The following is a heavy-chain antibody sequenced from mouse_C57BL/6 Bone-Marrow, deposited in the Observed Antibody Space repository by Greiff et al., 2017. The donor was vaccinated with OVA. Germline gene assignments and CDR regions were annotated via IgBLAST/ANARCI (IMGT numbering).Heavy chain of an antibody. CDR1: GFNIKDYY. Sequence: EVQLQQSGAELVKPGASVKLSCTASGFNIKDYYMHWVKQRTEQGLEWIGRIDPEDGETKYAPKFQDKATITADTSSNTAYLQLSSLTSEDTAVDDCARPYGSSWYFDVWGTGTTVTVSS. D-gene: IGHD1-1*01. CDR3: ARPYGSSWYFDV. V-gene: IGHV14-2*01. J-gene: IGHJ1*03. CDR2: IDPEDGET.